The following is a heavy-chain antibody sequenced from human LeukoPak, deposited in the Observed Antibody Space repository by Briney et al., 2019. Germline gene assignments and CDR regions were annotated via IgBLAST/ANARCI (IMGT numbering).Heavy chain of an antibody. J-gene: IGHJ4*02. CDR2: ISSSSSTI. V-gene: IGHV3-48*02. CDR1: GFTFGSYS. Sequence: GRSLRLSCAVSGFTFGSYSMNWVRQAPGKGLEWVSYISSSSSTIYYADSVKGRFTISRDNAKNSLYLQMNSLRDEDTAVYYCARELDTAMVLSDYWGQGTLVTVSS. CDR3: ARELDTAMVLSDY. D-gene: IGHD5-18*01.